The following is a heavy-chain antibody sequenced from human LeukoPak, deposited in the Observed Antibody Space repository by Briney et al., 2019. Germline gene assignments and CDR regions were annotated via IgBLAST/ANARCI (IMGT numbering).Heavy chain of an antibody. CDR2: FNPNSGGT. V-gene: IGHV1-2*02. CDR1: RYTFTGNY. CDR3: ARVNVWLWSPASFYYFDY. D-gene: IGHD5-18*01. Sequence: ASVKVPSKASRYTFTGNYMHWGPEAPGQGREWRGWFNPNSGGTNYAQKFQGSVTMTRDTSISTAYMELSRLRSDDTAVYYCARVNVWLWSPASFYYFDYWGQGTLVSVSS. J-gene: IGHJ4*02.